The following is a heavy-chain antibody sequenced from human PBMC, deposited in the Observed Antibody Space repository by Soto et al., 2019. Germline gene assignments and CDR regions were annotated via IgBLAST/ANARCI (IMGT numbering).Heavy chain of an antibody. Sequence: VQLVESGGGLVKPGESLRLSCADSGFTFSLYTMNWVRQAPGKGLEWVSSISYSSDFIYYADSVKGRFTISRDNSKNLLYLQMNSLRAEDTAVYYCARSDYRDYGDAFDIWGQGTVVTVSS. V-gene: IGHV3-21*06. D-gene: IGHD4-17*01. CDR1: GFTFSLYT. CDR2: ISYSSDFI. CDR3: ARSDYRDYGDAFDI. J-gene: IGHJ3*02.